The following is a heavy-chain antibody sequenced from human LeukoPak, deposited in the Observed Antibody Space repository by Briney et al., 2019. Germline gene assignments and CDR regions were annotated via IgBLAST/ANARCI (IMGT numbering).Heavy chain of an antibody. J-gene: IGHJ4*02. Sequence: PSQTLSLTCTVSGGSISSGSYYWSWIRQPAGKGLEWIGRIYTSGSTNYNPSLKSRVTISVDTSKTQFSLKLSSVTAADTAVYYCARDAIGGLDYWGQGTLVTVSS. V-gene: IGHV4-61*02. CDR2: IYTSGST. D-gene: IGHD3-3*01. CDR1: GGSISSGSYY. CDR3: ARDAIGGLDY.